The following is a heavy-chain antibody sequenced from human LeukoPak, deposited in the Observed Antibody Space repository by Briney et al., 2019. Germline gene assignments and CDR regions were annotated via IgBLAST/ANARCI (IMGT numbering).Heavy chain of an antibody. D-gene: IGHD1-20*01. V-gene: IGHV1-2*02. J-gene: IGHJ4*02. CDR1: GYTFTGYY. CDR2: INPNSGGT. CDR3: ARTPSRYNWNPAPFDY. Sequence: ASVKVSCKASGYTFTGYYMHWVRQAPGQGPEWMGWINPNSGGTNYAQKFQGRVTMTRDTSISTAYMELSRLRSDDTAVYYCARTPSRYNWNPAPFDYWGQGTLVTVSS.